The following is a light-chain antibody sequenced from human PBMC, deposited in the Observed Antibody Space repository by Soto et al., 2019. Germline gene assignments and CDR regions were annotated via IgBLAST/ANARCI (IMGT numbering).Light chain of an antibody. J-gene: IGKJ5*01. CDR3: QQRGNWIT. Sequence: EIVLTQSPATLSLSPWERATLSCMASQSVRSYLAWYQQKPGQAPRLLIYDASNRATGIPASFNASGYGTEFTLTISSLDPEDSAVYFGQQRGNWITCRPGPRMEIK. V-gene: IGKV3-11*01. CDR2: DAS. CDR1: QSVRSY.